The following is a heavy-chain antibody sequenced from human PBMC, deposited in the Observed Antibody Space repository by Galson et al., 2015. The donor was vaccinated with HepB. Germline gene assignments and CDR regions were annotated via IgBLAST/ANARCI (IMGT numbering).Heavy chain of an antibody. Sequence: SVKVSCKASGGTFSSYAISWVRQAPGQGLEWMGGIIPIFGTANYAQKFQGRVTITADESTSTAYMELSSLRSEDTAVYYCARDFGPDCSSTSCYERGPKTYYYYGMDVWGQGTTVTVSS. V-gene: IGHV1-69*13. CDR3: ARDFGPDCSSTSCYERGPKTYYYYGMDV. CDR2: IIPIFGTA. J-gene: IGHJ6*02. D-gene: IGHD2-2*01. CDR1: GGTFSSYA.